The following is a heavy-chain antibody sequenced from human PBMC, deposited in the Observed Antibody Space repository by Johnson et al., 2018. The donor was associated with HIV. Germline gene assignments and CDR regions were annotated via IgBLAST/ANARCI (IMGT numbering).Heavy chain of an antibody. Sequence: VQLVESGGGLVQPGGSLRLSCAASGISFSSYWMTWVRQAPGKGLEWVGNIKQEGSEEYYVVSVKGRFTISRDNAKNSLYLQMNSLRVEDTAIYYCARGRGALDIWGQGTVVTVSS. CDR2: IKQEGSEE. J-gene: IGHJ3*02. CDR1: GISFSSYW. V-gene: IGHV3-7*04. CDR3: ARGRGALDI.